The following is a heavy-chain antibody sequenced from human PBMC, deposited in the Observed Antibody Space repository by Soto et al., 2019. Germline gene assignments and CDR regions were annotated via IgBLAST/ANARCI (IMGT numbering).Heavy chain of an antibody. Sequence: QVQLVQSGAEVKKPGASVKVSCKASGYTFTNYEISWVRQATGQGLEWMGWMIPGSGNTGYVHKFQDRVTMTRNISISTAYMELSRLGSDDTAIYYCARMAASGSLNWFDPWGQGTLVTVYS. CDR3: ARMAASGSLNWFDP. CDR1: GYTFTNYE. D-gene: IGHD3-10*01. J-gene: IGHJ5*02. V-gene: IGHV1-8*01. CDR2: MIPGSGNT.